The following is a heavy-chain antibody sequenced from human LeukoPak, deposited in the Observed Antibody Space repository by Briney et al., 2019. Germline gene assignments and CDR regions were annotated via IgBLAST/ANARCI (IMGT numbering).Heavy chain of an antibody. CDR2: IYSGGST. V-gene: IGHV3-66*01. CDR1: GFTVSSNY. J-gene: IGHJ4*02. D-gene: IGHD3-10*01. Sequence: QAGGSPRLSCAASGFTVSSNYMSWVRQAPGKGLEWVSVIYSGGSTYYADSVKGRFTISRDNSKNTLYLQMNSLRAEDTAVYYCARDPMVRGVPDYWGQGTLVTVSS. CDR3: ARDPMVRGVPDY.